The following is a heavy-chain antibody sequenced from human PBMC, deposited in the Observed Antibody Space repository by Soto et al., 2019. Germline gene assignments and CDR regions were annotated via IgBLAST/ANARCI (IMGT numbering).Heavy chain of an antibody. CDR3: ARTPGYTDRNYFDY. CDR2: INPSGGST. Sequence: ASVKFSCKASGGTFSSYAISWVRQALGQGLEWMGIINPSGGSTTYAQKFQGRLTMTRDTSTSTVYMELSSLRSEDTAMYYCARTPGYTDRNYFDYWGQGTLVTVFS. J-gene: IGHJ4*02. V-gene: IGHV1-46*01. CDR1: GGTFSSYA. D-gene: IGHD2-2*02.